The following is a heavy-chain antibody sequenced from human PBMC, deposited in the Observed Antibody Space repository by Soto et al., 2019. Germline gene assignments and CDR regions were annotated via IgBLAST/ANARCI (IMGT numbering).Heavy chain of an antibody. CDR1: GGSISSYY. J-gene: IGHJ3*02. CDR2: IYYSGST. CDR3: ARLYGLDAFDI. D-gene: IGHD4-17*01. V-gene: IGHV4-59*01. Sequence: SETLSLTCIVSGGSISSYYWSWIRQPPGKGLEWIGYIYYSGSTNYNPSIKSRVTISVDTSKNQFSLKLSSVTAADTAVYYCARLYGLDAFDIWGQGTMVTVSS.